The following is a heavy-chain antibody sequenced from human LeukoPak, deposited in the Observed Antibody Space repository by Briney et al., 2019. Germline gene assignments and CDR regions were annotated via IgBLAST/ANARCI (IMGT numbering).Heavy chain of an antibody. V-gene: IGHV3-30*02. CDR1: GFTFSSYG. D-gene: IGHD2-21*01. CDR3: VKDDGTYYFDS. Sequence: GGSLRLSCKASGFTFSSYGMHWVRQAPGKGLQWVAFTRYDGRHKDYADFVNGRFTISRDNSEDMLYLEMNSLSPEDTAVYYCVKDDGTYYFDSWGRGTLVTVST. J-gene: IGHJ4*02. CDR2: TRYDGRHK.